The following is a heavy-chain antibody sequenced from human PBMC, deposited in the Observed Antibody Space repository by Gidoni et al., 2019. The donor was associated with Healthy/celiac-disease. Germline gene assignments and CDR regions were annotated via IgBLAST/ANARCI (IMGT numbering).Heavy chain of an antibody. J-gene: IGHJ4*02. Sequence: QVQLVESGGGVVQPGRSLRLSCAASGFTFSSYGMHWVRQAPGKGLEWVAVISYDGSNKYYADSVKGRFTISRDNSKNTLYLQMNSLRAEDTAVYYCAKENPGYCSGGSCAPGYWGQGTLVTVSS. D-gene: IGHD2-15*01. V-gene: IGHV3-30*18. CDR2: ISYDGSNK. CDR3: AKENPGYCSGGSCAPGY. CDR1: GFTFSSYG.